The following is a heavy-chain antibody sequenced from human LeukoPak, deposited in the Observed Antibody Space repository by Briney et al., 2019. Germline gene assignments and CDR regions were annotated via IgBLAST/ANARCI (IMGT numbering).Heavy chain of an antibody. CDR2: IHQHGNEK. Sequence: GGSLRLSCAASGFTFSNYWMSWVRQAPGKGLEWVASIHQHGNEKYFVDSVRGRFTISRDNAKNSLYLQMSSLRAEDTAVYYCTTLNGPLFEYWGQGTLVTVSS. J-gene: IGHJ4*02. V-gene: IGHV3-7*01. CDR1: GFTFSNYW. CDR3: TTLNGPLFEY. D-gene: IGHD2-8*01.